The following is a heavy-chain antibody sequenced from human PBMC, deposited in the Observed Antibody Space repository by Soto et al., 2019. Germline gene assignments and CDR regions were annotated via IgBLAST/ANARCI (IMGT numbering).Heavy chain of an antibody. CDR1: GDTVTKYG. D-gene: IGHD6-19*01. CDR2: ISFYNGHT. V-gene: IGHV1-18*01. J-gene: IGHJ4*02. Sequence: QVQLVQSGGEVKKRGASVKVSCKASGDTVTKYGISGVRQAPGQGLEWLGWISFYNGHTNYALKFQDRITFTTDTSTSTASMELRSLTSDDTAVYYCASATSIAVAGKETWGQGTLVTVSS. CDR3: ASATSIAVAGKET.